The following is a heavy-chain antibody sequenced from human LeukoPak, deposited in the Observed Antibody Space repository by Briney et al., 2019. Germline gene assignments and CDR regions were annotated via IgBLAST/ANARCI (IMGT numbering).Heavy chain of an antibody. CDR1: DFTLAAYA. J-gene: IGHJ4*02. CDR2: IDQSGGYI. CDR3: ARGQTYYYGSGSYYLVD. V-gene: IGHV3-23*01. Sequence: GGSLRLSCTASDFTLAAYAMHWVRQAPAKGLEWVAGIDQSGGYIHYADSVKGRFTISRDNSKNTLHLQMNTLRAEDTAVYYCARGQTYYYGSGSYYLVDWGQGTLVTVSS. D-gene: IGHD3-10*01.